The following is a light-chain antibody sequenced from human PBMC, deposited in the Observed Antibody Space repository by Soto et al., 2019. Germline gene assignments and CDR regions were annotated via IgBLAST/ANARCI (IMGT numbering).Light chain of an antibody. J-gene: IGKJ2*01. V-gene: IGKV3-20*01. CDR1: QSVTSNF. CDR2: GAS. CDR3: QQYGRSPLLYT. Sequence: ENVLTQSPGTLSLSPGERATLSCRASQSVTSNFLAWYQQKPGQAPRLLIYGASTRAAGVPDRFSGSGSGTDCTLSITRLEHEDFAVYYCQQYGRSPLLYTFGQGTKLGVK.